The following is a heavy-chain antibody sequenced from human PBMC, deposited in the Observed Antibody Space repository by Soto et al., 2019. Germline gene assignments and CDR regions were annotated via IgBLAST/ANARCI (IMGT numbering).Heavy chain of an antibody. CDR3: ARVRLRLVRFDAFDI. V-gene: IGHV3-74*01. CDR1: GFTFSSYW. D-gene: IGHD6-19*01. CDR2: INSDGSST. Sequence: GGSLRLSCAASGFTFSSYWMHWVRQAPGKGLVWVSRINSDGSSTSYADSVKGRFTISRDNAKNTLYLQMNSLRAEDTAVYYCARVRLRLVRFDAFDIWGQGTMVTVSS. J-gene: IGHJ3*02.